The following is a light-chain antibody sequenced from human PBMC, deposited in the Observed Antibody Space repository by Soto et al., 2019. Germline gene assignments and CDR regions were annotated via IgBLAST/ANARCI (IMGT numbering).Light chain of an antibody. CDR2: GAS. CDR1: QSVSTN. V-gene: IGKV3-15*01. Sequence: EIKMTQYPATLSVSAGERATLSCRASQSVSTNLAWYQQKPGQAPRLLMYGASTRATGMPARFSGSGSGTDFALTISSLQSEDFALYYCHQRQSWPRTFGQGTKVDIK. J-gene: IGKJ1*01. CDR3: HQRQSWPRT.